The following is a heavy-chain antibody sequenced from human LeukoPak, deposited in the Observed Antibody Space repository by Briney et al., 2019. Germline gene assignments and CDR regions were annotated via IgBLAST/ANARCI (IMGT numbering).Heavy chain of an antibody. CDR2: IIGSSGTT. Sequence: GGSLRLSCVASGFSFNNYAMNWVRQAPGKGLEWVSLIIGSSGTTFYADSVKGRFTISRDKSKSTLYLQMNSLRAEDTAVYYCAKGAYDYIEIAFFHYWGQGSLVTVSS. CDR1: GFSFNNYA. D-gene: IGHD5-12*01. J-gene: IGHJ4*02. CDR3: AKGAYDYIEIAFFHY. V-gene: IGHV3-23*01.